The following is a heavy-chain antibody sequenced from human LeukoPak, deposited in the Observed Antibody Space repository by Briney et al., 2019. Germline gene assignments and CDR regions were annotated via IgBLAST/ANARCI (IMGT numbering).Heavy chain of an antibody. Sequence: SETLSLTCTVPGGSISSYYWSWIRQPPGKGLEWIGYIYYSGSTNYNPSLKSRVTISVDTSKNQFSLKLSSVTAADTAVYYCARSPPLRWLAHPDAFDIWGQGTMVTVSS. CDR2: IYYSGST. CDR3: ARSPPLRWLAHPDAFDI. CDR1: GGSISSYY. D-gene: IGHD5-24*01. J-gene: IGHJ3*02. V-gene: IGHV4-59*01.